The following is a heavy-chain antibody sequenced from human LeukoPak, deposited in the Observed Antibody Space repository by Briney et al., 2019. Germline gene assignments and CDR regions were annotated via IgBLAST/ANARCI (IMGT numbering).Heavy chain of an antibody. CDR1: GGSISSSSYY. D-gene: IGHD5-18*01. Sequence: PSETLSLTCTVSGGSISSSSYYWGWIRQPPGKGLEWIGYIYHSGSTYYNPSLKSRVTISVDRSKNQFSLKLSSVTAADTAVYYCAGGYSYGSYYFDYWGQGTLVTVSS. CDR2: IYHSGST. V-gene: IGHV4-39*07. J-gene: IGHJ4*02. CDR3: AGGYSYGSYYFDY.